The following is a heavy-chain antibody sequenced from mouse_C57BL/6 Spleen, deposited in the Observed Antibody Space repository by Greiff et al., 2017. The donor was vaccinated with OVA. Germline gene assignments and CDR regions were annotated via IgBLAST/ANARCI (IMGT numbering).Heavy chain of an antibody. V-gene: IGHV5-9-1*02. CDR3: TRVGYYGNSWYCDV. D-gene: IGHD1-1*01. Sequence: EVKLMESGEGLVKPGGSLKLSCAASGFTFSSYAMSWVRQTPEKRLEWVAYISSGGDYIYYADTVKGRFTISRDNARNTLYLQMSSLKSEDTAMYYCTRVGYYGNSWYCDVWGTGTTVTVSS. J-gene: IGHJ1*03. CDR1: GFTFSSYA. CDR2: ISSGGDYI.